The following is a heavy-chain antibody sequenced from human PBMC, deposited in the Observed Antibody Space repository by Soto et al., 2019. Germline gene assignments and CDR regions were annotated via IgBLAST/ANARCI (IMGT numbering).Heavy chain of an antibody. J-gene: IGHJ3*02. CDR2: ISAYNGNT. CDR3: ARSFMQTEVTNFGYSSGWKDAFDI. Sequence: ASVKVSCKASGYTFTSYGISWVRQAPGQGLEWMGWISAYNGNTNYAQKLQGRVTMTTDTSTSTAYMELRSLRSDDTAVYYCARSFMQTEVTNFGYSSGWKDAFDIWGQGTMVTVSS. V-gene: IGHV1-18*01. D-gene: IGHD6-19*01. CDR1: GYTFTSYG.